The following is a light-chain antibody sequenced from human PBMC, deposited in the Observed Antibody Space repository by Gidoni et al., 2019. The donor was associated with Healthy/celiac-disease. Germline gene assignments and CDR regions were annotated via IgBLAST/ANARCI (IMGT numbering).Light chain of an antibody. Sequence: SALTQPASVSGSPGQSITISCTGTSSDVGGYNYVSWYQQHPGKAPKHLIYDVSNRPSGVSNRFSGSKSGNTASLTISGLQAEDEADYYCSSYTSSSTLVVFGGGTKLTVL. V-gene: IGLV2-14*03. CDR2: DVS. CDR3: SSYTSSSTLVV. CDR1: SSDVGGYNY. J-gene: IGLJ2*01.